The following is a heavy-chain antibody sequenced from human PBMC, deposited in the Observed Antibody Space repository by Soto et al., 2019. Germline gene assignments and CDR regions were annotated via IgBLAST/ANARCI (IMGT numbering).Heavy chain of an antibody. Sequence: GASVKVSCKASGYTFTSYGISWVRQAPGQGLEWMGWISAYNGNTNYAQKLQGRVTMTTDTSTSTAYMELRSLRSDDTAVYYCARDAGPYGGSGRTCDYWGQGTLVTVSS. J-gene: IGHJ4*02. CDR3: ARDAGPYGGSGRTCDY. V-gene: IGHV1-18*01. CDR1: GYTFTSYG. D-gene: IGHD5-12*01. CDR2: ISAYNGNT.